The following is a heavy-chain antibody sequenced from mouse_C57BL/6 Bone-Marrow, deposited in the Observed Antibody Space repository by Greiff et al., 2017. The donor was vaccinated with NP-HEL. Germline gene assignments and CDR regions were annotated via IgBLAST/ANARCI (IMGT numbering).Heavy chain of an antibody. CDR1: GYTFTSYW. J-gene: IGHJ2*01. D-gene: IGHD3-1*01. Sequence: QVQLQQPGTELVKPGASVKLSCKASGYTFTSYWMHWVKQRPGQGLEWIGTITPLNGGPTYTEKFPSKATLTVDTSSSTAYMQLSSLPSEDSAVYYCARFASGDYWGQGTTLTVSS. CDR3: ARFASGDY. CDR2: ITPLNGGP. V-gene: IGHV1-53*01.